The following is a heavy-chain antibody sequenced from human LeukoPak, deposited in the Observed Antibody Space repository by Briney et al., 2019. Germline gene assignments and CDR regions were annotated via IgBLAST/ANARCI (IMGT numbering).Heavy chain of an antibody. Sequence: GGSLRLSCAASGFTFSSYWMHWVRQAPGKGLVWVSRINTNGSPTQYADSVKGRFTISRDNARNTLYLQMNSLRAEDTAVYYCAGDLISGSGSLGYWGQGTLVTVSS. J-gene: IGHJ4*02. CDR2: INTNGSPT. V-gene: IGHV3-74*01. CDR1: GFTFSSYW. CDR3: AGDLISGSGSLGY. D-gene: IGHD3-10*01.